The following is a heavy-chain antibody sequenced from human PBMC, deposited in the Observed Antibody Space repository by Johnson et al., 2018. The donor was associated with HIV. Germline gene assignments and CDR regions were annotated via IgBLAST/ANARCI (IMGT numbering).Heavy chain of an antibody. V-gene: IGHV3-53*01. J-gene: IGHJ3*02. CDR2: IYSGGLT. CDR1: GFTVRNNY. D-gene: IGHD3-22*01. Sequence: MQLVESGGGVVQPGKSLRLSCAASGFTVRNNYMSWVRQAPGKGLAWVSLIYSGGLTYYADSVMGRFTISRDNFKNTLYLQMNSLRVEDTALYYCARGFSDSSGYGYAFDIWGQGTMVTVSP. CDR3: ARGFSDSSGYGYAFDI.